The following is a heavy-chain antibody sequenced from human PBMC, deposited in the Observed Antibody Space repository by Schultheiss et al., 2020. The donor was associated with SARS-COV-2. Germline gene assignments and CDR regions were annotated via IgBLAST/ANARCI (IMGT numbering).Heavy chain of an antibody. D-gene: IGHD3-22*01. J-gene: IGHJ5*02. V-gene: IGHV4-30-4*01. CDR1: GGSISSGDYY. Sequence: SQTLSLTCTVSGGSISSGDYYWSWIRQPPGKGLEWIGYIYYSGSTYYNPSLKSRVTISVDTSKNQFSLKLSSVTAADTAVYYCAISPNYYDSSGYAPWPLGTLVTVSS. CDR2: IYYSGST. CDR3: AISPNYYDSSGYAP.